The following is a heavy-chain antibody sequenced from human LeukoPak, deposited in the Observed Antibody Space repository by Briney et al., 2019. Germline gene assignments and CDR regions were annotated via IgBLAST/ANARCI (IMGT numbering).Heavy chain of an antibody. CDR1: GDSISSSGYS. J-gene: IGHJ4*02. CDR3: ARHLPHGDGDKRGFEY. CDR2: IDDSGST. V-gene: IGHV4-39*01. Sequence: SETLSLTCTVFGDSISSSGYSWGWFRQPPGRGLEWVASIDDSGSTYSNPFLRSRVTISVDTAKSKVSLTLRSVSGSDTAVYFCARHLPHGDGDKRGFEYWGQGTLVTVSS. D-gene: IGHD4-23*01.